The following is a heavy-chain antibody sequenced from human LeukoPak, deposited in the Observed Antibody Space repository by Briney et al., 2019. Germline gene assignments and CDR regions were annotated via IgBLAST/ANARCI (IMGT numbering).Heavy chain of an antibody. D-gene: IGHD2-2*01. CDR1: GFTSSNYS. Sequence: GGSLRLSCAASGFTSSNYSMNWVRQAPGEGLEWISYIRSSSSTIYYADSVKGRFTISGDNVKNSVYLQMNSLRAEDTAVYYCARDSADCSSITCFPGDYWGQGTLVTVSS. V-gene: IGHV3-48*01. J-gene: IGHJ4*02. CDR3: ARDSADCSSITCFPGDY. CDR2: IRSSSSTI.